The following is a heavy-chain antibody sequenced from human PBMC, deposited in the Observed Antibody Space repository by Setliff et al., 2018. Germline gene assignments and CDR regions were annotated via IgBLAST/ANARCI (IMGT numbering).Heavy chain of an antibody. D-gene: IGHD6-13*01. CDR2: INHRGST. V-gene: IGHV4-34*01. CDR3: ARAIVGLAASGRGYYFDY. CDR1: GGTFSDYY. J-gene: IGHJ4*02. Sequence: PSETLSLTCAAYGGTFSDYYWTWIRQPPGKGLEWVGEINHRGSTTYNPSLKSRVTMSLDTSKNQLSLELSSVTAADTAVHYCARAIVGLAASGRGYYFDYWGQGSLVTVSS.